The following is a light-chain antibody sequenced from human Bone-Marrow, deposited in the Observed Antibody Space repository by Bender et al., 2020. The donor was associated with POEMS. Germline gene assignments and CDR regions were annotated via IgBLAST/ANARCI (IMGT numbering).Light chain of an antibody. CDR3: SSYAGNKVV. CDR2: EVN. Sequence: QPALTQTASVSGSPGQSVTISCTGTSSDVGGYNFVSWYQHHPGKVPKLIVYEVNKRPSGVPDRFSGSKSGNTASLTVSGLQSEDEADYYCSSYAGNKVVFGGGTKLTVL. V-gene: IGLV2-8*01. J-gene: IGLJ2*01. CDR1: SSDVGGYNF.